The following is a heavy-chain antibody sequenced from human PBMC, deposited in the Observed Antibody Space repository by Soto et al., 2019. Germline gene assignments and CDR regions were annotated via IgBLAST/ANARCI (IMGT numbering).Heavy chain of an antibody. Sequence: EVQLVESGGGLVQPGGSLRLSCAASGFTFSSYSMNWVRQAPGKGLEWVSDISSSSSTICYADSVKGRFTISRDNAKNSLYLQMNTLRAEDTAVYYCASRPERLAEIGWFDPWGQGTLVTVSS. CDR1: GFTFSSYS. V-gene: IGHV3-48*01. J-gene: IGHJ5*02. CDR2: ISSSSSTI. D-gene: IGHD6-13*01. CDR3: ASRPERLAEIGWFDP.